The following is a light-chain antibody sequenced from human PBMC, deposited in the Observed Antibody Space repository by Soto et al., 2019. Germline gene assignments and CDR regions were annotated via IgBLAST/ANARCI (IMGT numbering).Light chain of an antibody. CDR1: SSDVGGYKY. CDR3: ASYRSISTPWV. CDR2: DVS. V-gene: IGLV2-14*03. Sequence: QSALTQPASVSGSPGQSITISCTGTSSDVGGYKYVSWYQQHPGKAPKLMIYDVSYRPSGVPSRFSGSKSGNTASLTISGLQFEDEGDYHCASYRSISTPWVFGGGTKLTVL. J-gene: IGLJ3*02.